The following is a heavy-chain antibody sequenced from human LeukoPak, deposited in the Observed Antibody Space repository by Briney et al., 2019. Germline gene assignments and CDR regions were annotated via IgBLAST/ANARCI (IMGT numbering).Heavy chain of an antibody. Sequence: GRSLRLSCAASGFTFDDFAMHWVRQAPGKGLEWVSGISWKSASIGYADSVKGRFTISRNNAKNSLYLQMNSLSPEDTAVYYCAKGVNVAVAVTGLDYWGQGTLVTVSS. CDR3: AKGVNVAVAVTGLDY. CDR2: ISWKSASI. V-gene: IGHV3-9*01. CDR1: GFTFDDFA. D-gene: IGHD6-19*01. J-gene: IGHJ4*02.